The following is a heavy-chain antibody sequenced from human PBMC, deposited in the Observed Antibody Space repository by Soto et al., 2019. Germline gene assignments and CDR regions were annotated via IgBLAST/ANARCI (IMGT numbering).Heavy chain of an antibody. D-gene: IGHD5-12*01. CDR3: AIPVSGPYYFDY. V-gene: IGHV3-30*03. CDR2: ISYDGSNK. J-gene: IGHJ4*02. CDR1: GFTFSSYG. Sequence: VQLVESGGGVVQPGRSLRLSCAASGFTFSSYGMHWVRQAAGKGLEWVALISYDGSNKYFTDSVKGRFAISRDNSKNTLYLQMNSLRPEDTAVYYCAIPVSGPYYFDYWGQGTLVTVSS.